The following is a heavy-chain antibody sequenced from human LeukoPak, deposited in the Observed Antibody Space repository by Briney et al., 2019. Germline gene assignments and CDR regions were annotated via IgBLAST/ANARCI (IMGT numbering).Heavy chain of an antibody. J-gene: IGHJ5*02. CDR3: ARRTVTQTNNWFDP. CDR1: GYTLTELS. Sequence: ASVKVSCKVSGYTLTELSMHWVRQAPGKGLEWMGGFDPEDGETIYAQKFQGRVTITTDESTSTAYMELSSLRSEDTAVYYCARRTVTQTNNWFDPWGQGTLVTVSS. V-gene: IGHV1-24*01. D-gene: IGHD4-11*01. CDR2: FDPEDGET.